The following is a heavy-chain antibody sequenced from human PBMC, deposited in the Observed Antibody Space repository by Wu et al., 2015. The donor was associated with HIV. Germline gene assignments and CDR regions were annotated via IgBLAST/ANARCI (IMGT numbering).Heavy chain of an antibody. CDR1: GFIFNRYY. Sequence: QVQLVQSGAELKKPGASVRVSCKASGFIFNRYYYHWLRQAPGQGLEWMGWINPNSGGTNYAQKFQGRVTMTRDTSISTAYMELSRLRSDDTAVYYCAREVVTGTHEGGYFDYWGQGTLGHRLL. CDR3: AREVVTGTHEGGYFDY. D-gene: IGHD1-20*01. CDR2: INPNSGGT. J-gene: IGHJ4*02. V-gene: IGHV1-2*02.